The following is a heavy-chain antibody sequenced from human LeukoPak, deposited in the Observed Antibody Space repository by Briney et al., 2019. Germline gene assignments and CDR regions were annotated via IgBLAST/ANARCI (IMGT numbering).Heavy chain of an antibody. CDR3: ARAMQRYYDFWSGYYSNTPSDY. CDR2: INPSGGST. V-gene: IGHV1-46*01. CDR1: GYTFTSYY. D-gene: IGHD3-3*01. J-gene: IGHJ4*02. Sequence: GASVKVSCKASGYTFTSYYMHWVRQAPGQGPEWMGIINPSGGSTSYAQKFQGRVTMTRDTSTSTVYMELSSLRSEDTAVYYCARAMQRYYDFWSGYYSNTPSDYWGQGTLVTVSS.